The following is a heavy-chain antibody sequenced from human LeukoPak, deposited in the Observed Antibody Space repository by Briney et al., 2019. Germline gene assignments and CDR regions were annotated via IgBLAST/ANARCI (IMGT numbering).Heavy chain of an antibody. V-gene: IGHV3-33*06. CDR2: IWYDGSNK. Sequence: GGSLRLSCAASGFTFSSYGMHWVRQAPGKGLEWVAVIWYDGSNKYYADSVKGRFTISRDNSKNTLYLQMNSLRAEDTAVYYCAKVRAYGSGSYSPGFDPWGQGTLVTVSS. CDR3: AKVRAYGSGSYSPGFDP. CDR1: GFTFSSYG. D-gene: IGHD3-10*01. J-gene: IGHJ5*02.